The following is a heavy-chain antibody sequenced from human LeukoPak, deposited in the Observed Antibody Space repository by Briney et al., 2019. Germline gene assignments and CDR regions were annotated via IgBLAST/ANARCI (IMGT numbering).Heavy chain of an antibody. J-gene: IGHJ4*02. CDR3: ARDGRGAVASDY. Sequence: GGSLRLSCAASGFTFGTYGMSWVRQAPGKGLEWVSSISSSSSYIYYADSVKGRLTISRDNAKNSLYLYMNSLRAEDTAVYYCARDGRGAVASDYWGQGTLLTVSS. CDR1: GFTFGTYG. D-gene: IGHD6-19*01. V-gene: IGHV3-21*01. CDR2: ISSSSSYI.